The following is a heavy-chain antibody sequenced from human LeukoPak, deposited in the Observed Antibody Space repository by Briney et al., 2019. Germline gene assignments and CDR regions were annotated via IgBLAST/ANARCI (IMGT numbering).Heavy chain of an antibody. D-gene: IGHD6-19*01. Sequence: GGSLRLSCAASGFTFSNAWMSWVRQAPGKGLEWVGRIKSKTDGGTTDYAAPVKGRFTISRDDSKNTLYLQMNSLKTEDTAVYYCARDAAPSIAVADPFDYWGQGTLVTVSS. J-gene: IGHJ4*02. CDR1: GFTFSNAW. V-gene: IGHV3-15*01. CDR2: IKSKTDGGTT. CDR3: ARDAAPSIAVADPFDY.